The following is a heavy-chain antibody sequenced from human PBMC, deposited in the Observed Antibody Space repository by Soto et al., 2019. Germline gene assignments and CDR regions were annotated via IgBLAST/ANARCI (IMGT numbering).Heavy chain of an antibody. CDR2: LGSTGET. Sequence: PGGSLRLSCVASGFTFSNYDMHWVRQPTGKGLEWVSALGSTGETYYPGSVKGRFIISRDNGKNSLYLQMSSLRAEDTAVYFCARVWGSAFDIWGRGTMVTVSS. D-gene: IGHD3-16*01. V-gene: IGHV3-13*01. CDR1: GFTFSNYD. J-gene: IGHJ3*02. CDR3: ARVWGSAFDI.